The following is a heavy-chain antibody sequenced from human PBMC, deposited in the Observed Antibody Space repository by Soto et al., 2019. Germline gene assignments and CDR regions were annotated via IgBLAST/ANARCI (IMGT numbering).Heavy chain of an antibody. CDR3: ARNYYDSSDRDYLDY. CDR2: INPITGGT. Sequence: ASVKVSCKASGYTFTSYYIHWVRQAPGQGLEWMGWINPITGGTNYAPKFQGRVTMTRDTSITTAYMELSRLRSDDTAVYYCARNYYDSSDRDYLDYWGQGTPVTVSS. J-gene: IGHJ4*02. V-gene: IGHV1-2*02. CDR1: GYTFTSYY. D-gene: IGHD3-22*01.